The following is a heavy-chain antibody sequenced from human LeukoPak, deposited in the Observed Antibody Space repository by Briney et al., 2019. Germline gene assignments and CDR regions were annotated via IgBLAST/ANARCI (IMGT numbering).Heavy chain of an antibody. CDR3: ARPMFKTGTTNYYYGMDV. V-gene: IGHV3-53*01. Sequence: PGGSLRLSCAASGFTVSSNYMSWVRQAPGKGLEWVSVIYSGGSTYYADSVKGRFTISRDNSKNTLYLQMNSLRAEDTAVYYCARPMFKTGTTNYYYGMDVWGQGTTVTVSS. CDR2: IYSGGST. CDR1: GFTVSSNY. D-gene: IGHD1-1*01. J-gene: IGHJ6*02.